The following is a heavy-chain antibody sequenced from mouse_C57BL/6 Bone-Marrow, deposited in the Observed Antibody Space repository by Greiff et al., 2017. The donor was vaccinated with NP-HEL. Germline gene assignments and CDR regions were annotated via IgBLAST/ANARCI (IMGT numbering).Heavy chain of an antibody. CDR2: INPSSGYT. J-gene: IGHJ2*01. CDR1: GYTFTSYT. V-gene: IGHV1-4*01. CDR3: ARFYSYFDY. D-gene: IGHD2-1*01. Sequence: QVQLKESGAQLARPGASVKMSCKASGYTFTSYTMHWVKQRPGQGLEWIGYINPSSGYTKYNQKFKDKATLTADKSSSTAYMQLSSLTSEDSAVYYCARFYSYFDYWGQGTTLTVSS.